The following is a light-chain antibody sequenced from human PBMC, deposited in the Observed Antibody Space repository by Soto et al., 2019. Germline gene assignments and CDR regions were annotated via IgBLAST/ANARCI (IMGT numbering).Light chain of an antibody. CDR1: QSISSW. CDR3: QQYNSYT. V-gene: IGKV1-5*01. Sequence: DIQMTQSPSTLSASVGDRVTITCRASQSISSWLAWYRQKPGKAPKLLIYDASSLESGVPSRFSGSGSGTEFTLTISSLQPDDFATYYCQQYNSYTFGQGT. CDR2: DAS. J-gene: IGKJ1*01.